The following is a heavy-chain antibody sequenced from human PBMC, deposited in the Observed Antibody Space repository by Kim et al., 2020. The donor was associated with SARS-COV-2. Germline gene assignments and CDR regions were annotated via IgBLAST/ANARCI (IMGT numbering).Heavy chain of an antibody. D-gene: IGHD3-3*01. CDR2: INHSGST. CDR1: GGSFSGYY. J-gene: IGHJ5*02. Sequence: SETLSLTCAVYGGSFSGYYWSWIRQPPGKGLEWIGEINHSGSTNYNPSLKSRVTISVYTSKNQFSLKLSSLTAADTAVYYCAREGPRLTIFGVVTTRTTFRGNWFDPWGQGTLVTVSS. CDR3: AREGPRLTIFGVVTTRTTFRGNWFDP. V-gene: IGHV4-34*01.